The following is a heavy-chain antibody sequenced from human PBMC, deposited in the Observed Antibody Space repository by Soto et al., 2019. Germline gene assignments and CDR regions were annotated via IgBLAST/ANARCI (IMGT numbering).Heavy chain of an antibody. Sequence: GGGLRISCVTSGFTLSSYTMNSVRPAPGKGLEWVISSSSDGNSRYYADSVKGRFTISRDSASKSLYLQMNSPRDEDTAVYYCTRSEMVAAGTGPFDYWGQGTLVTVSS. J-gene: IGHJ4*02. CDR2: SSSDGNSR. CDR3: TRSEMVAAGTGPFDY. V-gene: IGHV3-21*01. CDR1: GFTLSSYT. D-gene: IGHD6-13*01.